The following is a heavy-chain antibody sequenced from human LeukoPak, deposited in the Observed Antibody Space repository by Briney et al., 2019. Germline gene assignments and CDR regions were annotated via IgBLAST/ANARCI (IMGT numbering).Heavy chain of an antibody. D-gene: IGHD7-27*01. J-gene: IGHJ4*02. Sequence: SETLSLTCAVYGGSFSGYYWSWIRQPPGKGLEWIGEINHTGSTNYNPSLKSRVTISVDTSKNQFSLKLSSVTAADTAVYYCARHPPDPTGEYYYFDYWGQGTLVTVSS. CDR3: ARHPPDPTGEYYYFDY. CDR2: INHTGST. CDR1: GGSFSGYY. V-gene: IGHV4-34*01.